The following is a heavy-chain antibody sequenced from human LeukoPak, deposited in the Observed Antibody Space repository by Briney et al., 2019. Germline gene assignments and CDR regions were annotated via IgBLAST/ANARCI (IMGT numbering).Heavy chain of an antibody. V-gene: IGHV5-51*01. CDR1: GYTFTSHW. J-gene: IGHJ5*02. CDR2: IYPGDSDT. D-gene: IGHD4-11*01. CDR3: ARTTDYLNWFDP. Sequence: GESLKISCKASGYTFTSHWNGWVRQMPGKGLEWMGIIYPGDSDTRYSPSFQGQVTISADKSISAAYLQWSSLKASDTAVYYCARTTDYLNWFDPWGQGTLVTVSS.